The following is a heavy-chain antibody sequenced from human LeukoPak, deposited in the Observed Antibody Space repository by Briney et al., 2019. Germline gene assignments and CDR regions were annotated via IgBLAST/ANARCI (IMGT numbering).Heavy chain of an antibody. J-gene: IGHJ4*02. CDR2: ISSSSSTI. V-gene: IGHV3-48*01. D-gene: IGHD4-17*01. CDR3: ARVTPQPAHDYGDYSSDY. CDR1: GFTFSSYS. Sequence: PGGSLRLSCAASGFTFSSYSMNWVRQAPGKGLEWVSSISSSSSTIYCADSVKGRFTISRDNAKNSLYLQMNSLRAEDTAVYYCARVTPQPAHDYGDYSSDYWGQGTLVTVSS.